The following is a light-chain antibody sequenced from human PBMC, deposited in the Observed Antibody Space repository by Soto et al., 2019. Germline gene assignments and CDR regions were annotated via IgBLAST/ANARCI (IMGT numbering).Light chain of an antibody. CDR3: SSYTSSSTGV. Sequence: QSVLTQPASVSGSPGQSITISCTVTSSDVGGYNYVSWYQQHPGEAPKLMIYEVSNRPSGVSNRFSGSKSGNTASLTISGLQAEDEADYYCSSYTSSSTGVFGTGTKVTLL. J-gene: IGLJ1*01. V-gene: IGLV2-14*01. CDR2: EVS. CDR1: SSDVGGYNY.